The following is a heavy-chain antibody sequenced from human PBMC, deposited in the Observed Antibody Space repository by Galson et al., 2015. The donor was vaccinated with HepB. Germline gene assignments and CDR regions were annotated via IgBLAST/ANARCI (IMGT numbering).Heavy chain of an antibody. D-gene: IGHD6-6*01. CDR3: AREWYSSSAGRDYYYYYGMDV. Sequence: SVKVSCKASGYTFTGYYMHWVRQAPGQGLEWMGWINPNSGGTNYAQKFQGWVTMTRDTSISTAYMELSRLRSDDTAVYYCAREWYSSSAGRDYYYYYGMDVWGQGTTVTVSS. V-gene: IGHV1-2*04. CDR1: GYTFTGYY. CDR2: INPNSGGT. J-gene: IGHJ6*02.